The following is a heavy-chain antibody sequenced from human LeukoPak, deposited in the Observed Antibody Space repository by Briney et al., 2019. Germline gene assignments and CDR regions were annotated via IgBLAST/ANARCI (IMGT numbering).Heavy chain of an antibody. J-gene: IGHJ4*02. CDR3: XXXVWGYWYFDY. CDR2: IYWDDDK. D-gene: IGHD3-16*01. Sequence: TXXXTXTFSXFSLSTSGVXVGXXXQPPGKALEWLALIYWDDDKRYSPSLKSRLTITKDTSNNQVVLTMTNMDXXXXXXXXXXXXVWGYWYFDYWGQGTLVTVSS. V-gene: IGHV2-5*02. CDR1: XFSLSTSGVX.